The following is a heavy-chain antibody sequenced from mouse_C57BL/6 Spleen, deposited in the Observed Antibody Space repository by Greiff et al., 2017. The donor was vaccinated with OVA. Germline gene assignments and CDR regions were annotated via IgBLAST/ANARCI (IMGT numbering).Heavy chain of an antibody. CDR3: ARRGITTVMMDY. CDR2: INPNNGTT. D-gene: IGHD1-1*01. V-gene: IGHV1-39*01. CDR1: GYSFTDYN. Sequence: VQLQQSGPELVKPGASVKLSCKASGYSFTDYNMNWVKQSNGQSLEWIGVINPNNGTTSYNQKFKGKATVTVDQSSSTAYMQLNSLTSEDSAVYYCARRGITTVMMDYWGQGTSVTVSS. J-gene: IGHJ4*01.